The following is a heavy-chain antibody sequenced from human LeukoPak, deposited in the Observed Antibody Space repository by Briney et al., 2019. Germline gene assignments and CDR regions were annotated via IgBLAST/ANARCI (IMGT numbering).Heavy chain of an antibody. V-gene: IGHV4-61*08. J-gene: IGHJ4*02. D-gene: IGHD6-19*01. CDR3: AGYSSGWYGLGGSDY. CDR2: IYYSGST. Sequence: PSETLSLTCTVSGGSISSGGYYWSWIWQPPGKGLEWIGYIYYSGSTNYNPSLKSRVTISVDTSKNQFSLKLSSVTAADTAVYYCAGYSSGWYGLGGSDYWGQGTLVTVSS. CDR1: GGSISSGGYY.